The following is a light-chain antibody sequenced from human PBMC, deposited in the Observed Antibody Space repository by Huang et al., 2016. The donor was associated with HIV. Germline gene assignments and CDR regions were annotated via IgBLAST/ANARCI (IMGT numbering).Light chain of an antibody. CDR3: QQYGSSIT. CDR1: QTISSTY. J-gene: IGKJ5*01. CDR2: GAS. Sequence: EIVLTQSPGTLSLSPGERATLSCRASQTISSTYLAWYKQRLGQAPRLLIYGASSRATGVPDRFSGSGSGTDFILTISRLEPEDFAIYYCQQYGSSITFGQGTRLEIK. V-gene: IGKV3-20*01.